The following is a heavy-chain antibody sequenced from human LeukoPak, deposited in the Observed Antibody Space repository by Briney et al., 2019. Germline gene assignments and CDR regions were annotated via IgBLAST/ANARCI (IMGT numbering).Heavy chain of an antibody. V-gene: IGHV4-59*01. Sequence: SETLSLTCTVSGGSISSYYWSWIRQPPGKGLEWIGYIYYSGSTNYNPSLKSRVTISVDTSKNQFSLKLSSVTAADTAVYYCAGDPSSGLGNVWGKGTTVTVSS. D-gene: IGHD6-19*01. J-gene: IGHJ6*04. CDR2: IYYSGST. CDR1: GGSISSYY. CDR3: AGDPSSGLGNV.